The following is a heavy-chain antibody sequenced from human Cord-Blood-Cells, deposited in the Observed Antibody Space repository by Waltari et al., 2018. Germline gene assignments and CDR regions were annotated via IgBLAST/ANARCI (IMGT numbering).Heavy chain of an antibody. CDR3: ASPGSNWGDAFDI. CDR2: IYPGDSDT. D-gene: IGHD7-27*01. V-gene: IGHV5-51*01. J-gene: IGHJ3*02. Sequence: EVQLVQSGAEVKKPGESLKTSCKGSGYSFTSYWIGWVRQMPGKGLEWMGIIYPGDSDTRYGPSFQGQVTISAAKSISTAYLQWSSLKASDTAMYYCASPGSNWGDAFDIWGQGTMVTVSS. CDR1: GYSFTSYW.